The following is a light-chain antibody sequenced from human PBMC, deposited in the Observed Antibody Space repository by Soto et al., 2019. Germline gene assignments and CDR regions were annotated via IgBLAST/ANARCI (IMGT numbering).Light chain of an antibody. CDR2: GAS. J-gene: IGKJ4*01. CDR1: QSVSSSY. V-gene: IGKV3-20*01. Sequence: EIVLTQSPGTLSLSPGERATLSCRASQSVSSSYLAWYQQKPGQAPRLLIYGASSRATGIPDRFSGSGSGTDFTLTISRLEPEDFATYYCQQNYSTPLTFGGGTKVEI. CDR3: QQNYSTPLT.